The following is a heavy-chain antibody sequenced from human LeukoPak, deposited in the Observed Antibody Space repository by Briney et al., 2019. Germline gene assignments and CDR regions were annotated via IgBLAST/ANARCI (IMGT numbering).Heavy chain of an antibody. D-gene: IGHD6-19*01. CDR1: GGSISSSSYY. CDR2: IYYSGCT. J-gene: IGHJ4*02. V-gene: IGHV4-39*01. Sequence: SETLSLTCTVSGGSISSSSYYWGGIRQPPGKGLEWIGSIYYSGCTYYNPSLKSRVTISVDTSKNQFSLKLSSVTAADTAVYYCARHGLWWLVPYPYFDYWGQGTLVTVSS. CDR3: ARHGLWWLVPYPYFDY.